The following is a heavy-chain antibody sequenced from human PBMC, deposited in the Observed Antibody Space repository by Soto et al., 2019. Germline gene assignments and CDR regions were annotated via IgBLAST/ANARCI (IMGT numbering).Heavy chain of an antibody. D-gene: IGHD6-13*01. CDR1: GGTFSSYA. CDR3: AWRPGYSSSWDYYYYGMDV. Sequence: SVKVSCKASGGTFSSYAISWVRQAPGQGLEWMGGIIPIFGTANYAQKFQGRVTITADKSTSTAYMELSSLRSEDTAVYYCAWRPGYSSSWDYYYYGMDVWGQGTTVTVSS. J-gene: IGHJ6*02. CDR2: IIPIFGTA. V-gene: IGHV1-69*06.